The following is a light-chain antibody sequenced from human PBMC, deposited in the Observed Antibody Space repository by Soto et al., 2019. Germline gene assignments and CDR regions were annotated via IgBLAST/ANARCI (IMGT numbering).Light chain of an antibody. CDR1: QSVGSSY. J-gene: IGKJ4*01. CDR3: QQYGGSPLT. CDR2: GTS. V-gene: IGKV3-20*01. Sequence: EVVLTQSPGTLSLSPGERATLSCRASQSVGSSYLAWYQQKPGQAPRVLIYGTSSRATGIPDRFSGSGSGTDFTLTISRLEPEDFAVYYCQQYGGSPLTFGGGTKV.